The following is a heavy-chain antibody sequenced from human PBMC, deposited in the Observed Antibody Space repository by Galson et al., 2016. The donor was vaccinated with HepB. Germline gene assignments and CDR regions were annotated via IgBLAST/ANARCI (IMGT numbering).Heavy chain of an antibody. J-gene: IGHJ2*01. CDR2: IYYNGNT. D-gene: IGHD4-11*01. CDR3: ARHRGLPSLYWFFDL. CDR1: GGSIGSYY. Sequence: SETLSLTCTVSGGSIGSYYWSWLRQTPGKGLEWIGYIYYNGNTNYNPSLKSRVTFSLDTSNHRLSLRLRSVTAADTAVYYCARHRGLPSLYWFFDLWGRGTLVTVSS. V-gene: IGHV4-59*08.